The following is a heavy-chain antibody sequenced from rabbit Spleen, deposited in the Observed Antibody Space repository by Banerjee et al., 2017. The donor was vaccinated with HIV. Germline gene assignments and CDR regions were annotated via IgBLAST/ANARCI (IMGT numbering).Heavy chain of an antibody. CDR1: GFSFSSSYW. CDR2: ISTSSGNS. Sequence: EESGGGLVQPEGSLTLTCTASGFSFSSSYWICWVRQAPGKGLEWIACISTSSGNSFYASWAKGRLTISKTSSTTVTLQMTSLTAADTATYFCARGGTYTSNNYGTLWGPGTLVTVS. J-gene: IGHJ4*01. D-gene: IGHD6-1*01. V-gene: IGHV1S45*01. CDR3: ARGGTYTSNNYGTL.